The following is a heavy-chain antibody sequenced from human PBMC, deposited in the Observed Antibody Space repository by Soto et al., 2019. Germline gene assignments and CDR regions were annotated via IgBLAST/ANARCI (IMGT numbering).Heavy chain of an antibody. CDR3: ATCQLGEYYYAMDM. CDR2: IYDSGNT. V-gene: IGHV4-4*02. Sequence: SETLSLTCGVSGDSITTYKWWTWVRQTPSRGLEWIGEIYDSGNTRYNPSLKSRVTISKDTSKNQLSLKLNSVTVADTAVYYCATCQLGEYYYAMDMWGQGTTVTVSS. J-gene: IGHJ6*02. CDR1: GDSITTYKW. D-gene: IGHD7-27*01.